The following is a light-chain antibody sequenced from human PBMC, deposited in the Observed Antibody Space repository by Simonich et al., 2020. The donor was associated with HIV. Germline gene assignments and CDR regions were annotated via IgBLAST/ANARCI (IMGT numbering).Light chain of an antibody. CDR1: QSVLYSSHNKNY. Sequence: DIVMTQSPDSLAVSLGERATINCKSSQSVLYSSHNKNYLAWYQQKPGQPPKLLIYWASTRESGVPDRFSGSGSGTDFTLTISSLQAEDVAVYYCQQYYSTPLITFGQGTRLEIK. J-gene: IGKJ5*01. CDR3: QQYYSTPLIT. V-gene: IGKV4-1*01. CDR2: WAS.